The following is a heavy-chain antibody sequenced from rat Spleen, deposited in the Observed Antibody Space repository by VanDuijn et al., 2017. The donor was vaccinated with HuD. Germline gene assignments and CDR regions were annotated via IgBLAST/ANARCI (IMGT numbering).Heavy chain of an antibody. CDR3: TTAPYYSSYIGHFDY. Sequence: EVQLVESGGGLVQPGRSLKLSCAASGFTFSNYYMAWVRQAPTKGLEWVAYISTGGGSTYYRDSVKGRFTISRDNAKSTLYLQMDSLRSEDTATYYCTTAPYYSSYIGHFDYWGQGVMVTVSS. V-gene: IGHV5-27*01. D-gene: IGHD1-2*01. CDR1: GFTFSNYY. CDR2: ISTGGGST. J-gene: IGHJ2*01.